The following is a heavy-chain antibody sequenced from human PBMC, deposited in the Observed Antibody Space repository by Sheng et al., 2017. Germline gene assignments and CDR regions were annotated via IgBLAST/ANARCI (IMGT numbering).Heavy chain of an antibody. J-gene: IGHJ4*02. Sequence: QVQLQQWGAGLLKPSETLSLTCAVYGGSFSGYYWSWIRQPPGKGLEWIGEINHSGSTNYNPSLKSRVTISVDTSKNQFSLKLSSVTAADTAVYYCARGTAAGIHNRTLNKRKTALRYYFDYWGQGTLVTV. CDR2: INHSGST. CDR1: GGSFSGYY. V-gene: IGHV4-34*01. D-gene: IGHD6-13*01. CDR3: ARGTAAGIHNRTLNKRKTALRYYFDY.